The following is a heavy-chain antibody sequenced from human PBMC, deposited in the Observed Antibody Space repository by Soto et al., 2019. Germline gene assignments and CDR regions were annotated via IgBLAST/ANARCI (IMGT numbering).Heavy chain of an antibody. D-gene: IGHD2-8*01. V-gene: IGHV4-39*01. J-gene: IGHJ4*02. CDR2: IYYSGST. CDR3: ARHEGNGNVWPLDY. CDR1: GGSISSSSYY. Sequence: PSETLSLTCTVSGGSISSSSYYWGWIRHPPGKGLEWIGYIYYSGSTNYNHSLKSRVTLSVDTSKNQFSLRLTSVTAEDTAVYYCARHEGNGNVWPLDYWGQGILVTVSS.